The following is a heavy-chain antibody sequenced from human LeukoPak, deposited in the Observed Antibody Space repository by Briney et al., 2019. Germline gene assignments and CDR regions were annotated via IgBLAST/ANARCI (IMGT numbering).Heavy chain of an antibody. D-gene: IGHD3-3*01. Sequence: GASVKVSCKASGYTFTSYYMHWVRQAPGQGLEWMGIINPSGGSTSYAQKFQGRVTMTRDTSTSTVYMELSSLRSEDTAVYYCARDRSNDFWSGYYGRDIVDYWGQGTLVTVSS. CDR2: INPSGGST. CDR3: ARDRSNDFWSGYYGRDIVDY. V-gene: IGHV1-46*01. CDR1: GYTFTSYY. J-gene: IGHJ4*02.